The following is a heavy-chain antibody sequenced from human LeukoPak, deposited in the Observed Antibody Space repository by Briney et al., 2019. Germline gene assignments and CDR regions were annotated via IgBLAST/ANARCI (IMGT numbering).Heavy chain of an antibody. CDR1: GYKFTSYW. V-gene: IGHV5-10-1*01. Sequence: GESLKISCKGSGYKFTSYWINWVRQMPGKGLEWMGRIDPSDSYTMYSPSFQGHVTISADKSISTAYLQWSSLKASDIAMYYCARVLGYSYGWNYWGQGTLVTVSS. J-gene: IGHJ4*02. D-gene: IGHD5-18*01. CDR3: ARVLGYSYGWNY. CDR2: IDPSDSYT.